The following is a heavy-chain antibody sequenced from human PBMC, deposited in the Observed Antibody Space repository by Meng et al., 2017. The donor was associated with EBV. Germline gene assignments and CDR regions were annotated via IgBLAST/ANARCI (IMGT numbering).Heavy chain of an antibody. CDR1: GYTFTSYD. J-gene: IGHJ5*02. CDR2: MNPNSGNT. D-gene: IGHD3-22*01. CDR3: ARGPYYYDSSGYYYGEFDP. Sequence: QGQLVQAGAEVKKPGASLKVSCKASGYTFTSYDINWVRQATGQGLEWMGWMNPNSGNTGYAQKFQGRVTMTRNTSISTAYMELSSLRSEDTAVYYCARGPYYYDSSGYYYGEFDPWGQGTLVTVSS. V-gene: IGHV1-8*01.